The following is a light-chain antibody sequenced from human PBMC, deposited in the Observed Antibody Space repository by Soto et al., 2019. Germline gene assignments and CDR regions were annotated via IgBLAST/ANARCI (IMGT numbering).Light chain of an antibody. CDR3: QQYNNSPPDRT. CDR1: QSVGSN. V-gene: IGKV3-15*01. Sequence: EIVMTQSPATLSVSPGERATLSCRASQSVGSNLAWYQLKPGQAPRLLIYGASTRATGIPARFSGSGSGTDFTLTISSLQSEDFAIYFCQQYNNSPPDRTFGQGTKAEIK. J-gene: IGKJ1*01. CDR2: GAS.